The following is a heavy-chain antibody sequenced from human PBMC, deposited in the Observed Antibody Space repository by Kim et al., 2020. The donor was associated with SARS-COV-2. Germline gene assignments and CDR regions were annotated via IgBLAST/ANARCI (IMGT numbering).Heavy chain of an antibody. D-gene: IGHD6-19*01. V-gene: IGHV1-3*01. J-gene: IGHJ4*02. CDR3: ARSLYSSGWYPFDY. Sequence: SQKCPGRVTITRDTSASTAYMELSSLRSEDTAVYYCARSLYSSGWYPFDYWGQGTLVTVSS.